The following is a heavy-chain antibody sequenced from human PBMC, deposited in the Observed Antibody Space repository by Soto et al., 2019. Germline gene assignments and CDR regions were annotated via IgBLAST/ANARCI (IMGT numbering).Heavy chain of an antibody. V-gene: IGHV1-18*04. CDR1: CYTFTSYG. D-gene: IGHD1-1*01. CDR2: ISAYNGYT. Sequence: GASVKVSCKASCYTFTSYGISWVRQAPGHGLEWMGWISAYNGYTIYAQKFQGRVTMTTDTSTSTAYMELRSLRSDDTAVYYCARKESRWKGQFHNSTHVRGQAPTVTLS. CDR3: ARKESRWKGQFHNSTHV. J-gene: IGHJ6*02.